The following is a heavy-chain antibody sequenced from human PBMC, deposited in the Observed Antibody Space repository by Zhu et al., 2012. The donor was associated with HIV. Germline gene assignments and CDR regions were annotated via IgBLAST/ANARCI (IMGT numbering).Heavy chain of an antibody. CDR3: ARSIYYYDSSGYYSDAFDI. Sequence: QVRLQESGPGLVKPSETLSLTCAVSGYSISSGYYWGWIRQPPGKGLEWIGIIYHSGSTYYNPSLKSRVTISIDSSKNQFSLRLSSVIAADTAVYYCARSIYYYDSSGYYSDAFDIWGQGTMVTVSS. V-gene: IGHV4-38-2*01. CDR1: GYSISSGYY. CDR2: IYHSGST. D-gene: IGHD3-22*01. J-gene: IGHJ3*02.